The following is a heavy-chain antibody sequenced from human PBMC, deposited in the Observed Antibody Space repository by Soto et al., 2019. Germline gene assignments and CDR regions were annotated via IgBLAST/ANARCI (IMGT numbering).Heavy chain of an antibody. V-gene: IGHV4-4*02. CDR1: GGSISSSNW. CDR2: IYHSGST. D-gene: IGHD3-10*01. Sequence: SETLSLTCAVSGGSISSSNWWSWVRQPPGKGLEWIGEIYHSGSTNYNPSLKSRVTISVDKSKNQFSLKLSSVTAADTAVYYCARVLVYGSGSYDYYGMDVWGQGTTVTAP. J-gene: IGHJ6*02. CDR3: ARVLVYGSGSYDYYGMDV.